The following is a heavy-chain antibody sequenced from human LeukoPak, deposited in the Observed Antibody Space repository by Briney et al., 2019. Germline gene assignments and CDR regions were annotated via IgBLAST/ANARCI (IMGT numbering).Heavy chain of an antibody. CDR1: GFTFRTYA. CDR3: AKGASGSYYQDY. J-gene: IGHJ4*02. CDR2: ISGSGGST. D-gene: IGHD1-26*01. Sequence: GGSLRLSCVASGFTFRTYAMSWVRKAPGKGLEWVSAISGSGGSTHYADSVKGRFTISRDNSKNTLYLQMNSLRAEDTAVYYCAKGASGSYYQDYWGQGTLVTVSS. V-gene: IGHV3-23*01.